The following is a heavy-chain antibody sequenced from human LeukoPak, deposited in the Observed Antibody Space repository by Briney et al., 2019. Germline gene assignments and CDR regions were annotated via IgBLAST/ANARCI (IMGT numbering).Heavy chain of an antibody. V-gene: IGHV3-11*05. CDR3: ARDNGNKYYFDY. D-gene: IGHD2-8*01. Sequence: GGSLRLSCAASRFMFSDYFMSWIRQAPGKELEWISYISSNSKYTKYADSVKGRFTISRDNAKKSLYLQMNSLRAEDTAVYYCARDNGNKYYFDYWGQGTLVTVSS. J-gene: IGHJ4*02. CDR2: ISSNSKYT. CDR1: RFMFSDYF.